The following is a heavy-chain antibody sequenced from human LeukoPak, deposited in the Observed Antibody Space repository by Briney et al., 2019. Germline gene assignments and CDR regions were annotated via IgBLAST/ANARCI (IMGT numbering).Heavy chain of an antibody. Sequence: SETLSLTCTVSGGSLSSGIYYWSWIRQPPGKGLEWIGYIYYSGSTNYNPSLKSRVTISVDTSKNQFSLKLSSVTAADTAVYYCARDRGYYDILTGYSHDAFDIWGQGTMVTVSS. V-gene: IGHV4-61*01. CDR1: GGSLSSGIYY. J-gene: IGHJ3*02. D-gene: IGHD3-9*01. CDR3: ARDRGYYDILTGYSHDAFDI. CDR2: IYYSGST.